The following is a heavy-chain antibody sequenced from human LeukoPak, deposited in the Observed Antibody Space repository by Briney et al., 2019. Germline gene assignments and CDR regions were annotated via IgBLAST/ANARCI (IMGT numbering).Heavy chain of an antibody. J-gene: IGHJ3*02. Sequence: PSETLSLTCTVSGGSISSSSYYWSWIRQPAGKGLEWIGRIYTSGSTNYNPSLKSRVTMSVDTSKNQFSLKLSSVTAADTAVYYCARDTGVVVPAPPDIWGQGTMVTVSS. CDR3: ARDTGVVVPAPPDI. CDR2: IYTSGST. CDR1: GGSISSSSYY. D-gene: IGHD2-2*01. V-gene: IGHV4-61*02.